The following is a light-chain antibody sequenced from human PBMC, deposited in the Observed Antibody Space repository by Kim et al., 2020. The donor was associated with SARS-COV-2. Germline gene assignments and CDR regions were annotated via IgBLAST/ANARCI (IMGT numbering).Light chain of an antibody. J-gene: IGLJ2*01. CDR1: SNNVGNQG. Sequence: PTATLTCTGNSNNVGNQGATWLQQHQGHPPKLLSYKNNNRPSGISERFSASRSGNTASLTITGLQPEDEADYYCSAWDSSLSAWVFGGGTQLTVL. V-gene: IGLV10-54*04. CDR3: SAWDSSLSAWV. CDR2: KNN.